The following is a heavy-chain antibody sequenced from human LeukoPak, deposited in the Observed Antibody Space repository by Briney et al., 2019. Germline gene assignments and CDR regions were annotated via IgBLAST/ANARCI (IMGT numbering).Heavy chain of an antibody. Sequence: GGSLRLSCAASGFTVSNNYMSWVRQAPGKGLEWVSVIYSGGTTYYADSVKGRFTISRDNSKNTLYLQMNSLRAEDTAVYYCARSRYSYGSQFDYWGQGTLVTVSS. J-gene: IGHJ4*02. D-gene: IGHD5-18*01. V-gene: IGHV3-53*01. CDR3: ARSRYSYGSQFDY. CDR2: IYSGGTT. CDR1: GFTVSNNY.